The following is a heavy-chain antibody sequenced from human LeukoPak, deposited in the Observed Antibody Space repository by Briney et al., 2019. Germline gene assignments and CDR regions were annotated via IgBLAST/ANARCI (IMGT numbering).Heavy chain of an antibody. CDR3: AKDISGRGVNTQSRAFDI. CDR1: GFTFDDYA. V-gene: IGHV3-9*01. D-gene: IGHD3-10*01. J-gene: IGHJ3*02. CDR2: INWNSGCI. Sequence: GGSLRLSCAASGFTFDDYAMHWVRQAPGKGLEWVSGINWNSGCIGYADSVKGRFTISRDNAKNSLYLQMNSLRAEDTALYYCAKDISGRGVNTQSRAFDIWGQGTMVTVSS.